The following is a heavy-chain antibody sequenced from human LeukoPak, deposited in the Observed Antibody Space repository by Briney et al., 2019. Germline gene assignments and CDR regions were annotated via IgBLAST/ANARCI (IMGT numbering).Heavy chain of an antibody. CDR2: ISSNGGST. CDR1: GFTFSSYA. Sequence: GSLSLSCAASGFTFSSYAMHWVRQAPGKGLEYVSAISSNGGSTYYANSVKGRFTISRDNSKNTLYLQMGSLRAEDMAVYYCARGPSGSYYYFDYWGQGTLVTVSS. D-gene: IGHD1-26*01. J-gene: IGHJ4*02. V-gene: IGHV3-64*01. CDR3: ARGPSGSYYYFDY.